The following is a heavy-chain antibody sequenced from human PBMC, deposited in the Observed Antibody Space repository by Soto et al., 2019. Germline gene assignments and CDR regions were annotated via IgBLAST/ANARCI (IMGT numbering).Heavy chain of an antibody. J-gene: IGHJ4*02. Sequence: EVQLVESGGSLVQPGGSLRLSCAASGFTFSSHWMHWVRQAPGKGLVWVSRINSDGSSTTYADSVKGRFTFSRDNAKNTLYLQMNSLRAEDTAIYYCARDEGYGYGVDYWGQRTLVTVSS. CDR3: ARDEGYGYGVDY. CDR2: INSDGSST. D-gene: IGHD5-18*01. V-gene: IGHV3-74*01. CDR1: GFTFSSHW.